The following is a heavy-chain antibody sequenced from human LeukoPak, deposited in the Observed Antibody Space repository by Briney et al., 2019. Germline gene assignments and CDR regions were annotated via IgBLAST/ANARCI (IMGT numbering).Heavy chain of an antibody. Sequence: GRSLRLSCAASGFTFSSYAMHWVRQAPGKGLEWVAVISYDGSNKYYADSVKGRFTISRDNSKNTLYLQMTSLKPEDTAVYYCANLARPLDYWGQGALVTVSS. CDR1: GFTFSSYA. J-gene: IGHJ4*02. CDR3: ANLARPLDY. V-gene: IGHV3-30-3*01. D-gene: IGHD6-6*01. CDR2: ISYDGSNK.